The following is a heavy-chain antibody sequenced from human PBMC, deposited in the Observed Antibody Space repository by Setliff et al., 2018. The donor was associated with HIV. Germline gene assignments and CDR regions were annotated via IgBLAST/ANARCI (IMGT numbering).Heavy chain of an antibody. CDR2: INHSGTT. Sequence: KPSETLSLTCAVYSGSFTGYFWTWIRQSPGKGPEWIGEINHSGTTNYNPSLRGRVTISMDTSKNQFSLKLRSVTAADTAIYYCVSVWTDFGDKNDVFDIWGQGTMVTVSS. V-gene: IGHV4-34*01. CDR3: VSVWTDFGDKNDVFDI. D-gene: IGHD4-17*01. J-gene: IGHJ3*02. CDR1: SGSFTGYF.